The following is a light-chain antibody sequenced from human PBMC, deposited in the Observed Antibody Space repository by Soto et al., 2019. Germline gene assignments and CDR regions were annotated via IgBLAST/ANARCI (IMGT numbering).Light chain of an antibody. Sequence: DIQMTQSPSSLSASVGDIITINCRASQCIFDYVAWYQQKPGKVPMLLVFGASTLQSGVPYRLSGSGSGTDFTLTISSLQREDVATDYCQQYNSATFTFDPGTKVDVK. CDR3: QQYNSATFT. V-gene: IGKV1-27*01. J-gene: IGKJ3*01. CDR2: GAS. CDR1: QCIFDY.